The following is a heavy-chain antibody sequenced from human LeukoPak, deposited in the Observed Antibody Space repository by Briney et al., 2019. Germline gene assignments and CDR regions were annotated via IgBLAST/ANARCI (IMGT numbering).Heavy chain of an antibody. CDR2: INPSGGST. Sequence: ASVKVSCKASGYTFTGYYMHWVRQAPGQGLEWMGIINPSGGSTSYAQKFQGRVTMTRDMSTSTVYMELSSLRSEDTAVYYCAREASGSYYFGAWFDPWGQGTLVTVSS. CDR1: GYTFTGYY. V-gene: IGHV1-46*01. J-gene: IGHJ5*02. CDR3: AREASGSYYFGAWFDP. D-gene: IGHD1-26*01.